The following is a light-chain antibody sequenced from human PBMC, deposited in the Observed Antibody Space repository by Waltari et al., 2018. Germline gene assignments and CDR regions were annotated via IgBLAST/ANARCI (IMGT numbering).Light chain of an antibody. Sequence: DIQMTQSPPSVSASVGDRVTITCRAGQGIGSWLSWYQQKPGKAPKLLIYAASNLQSGVPSRFSGSDSGTEFTLTISSLQPEDVATYYCQEANSFPLTFGGGTKVEI. CDR2: AAS. J-gene: IGKJ4*01. CDR3: QEANSFPLT. CDR1: QGIGSW. V-gene: IGKV1-12*01.